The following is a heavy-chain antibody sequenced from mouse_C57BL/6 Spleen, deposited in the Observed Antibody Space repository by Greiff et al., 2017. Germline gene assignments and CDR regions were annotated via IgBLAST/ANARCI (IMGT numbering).Heavy chain of an antibody. CDR1: GYTFTSYW. J-gene: IGHJ1*03. CDR2: IYPGSGST. CDR3: ARFSTTVLWYFDV. D-gene: IGHD1-1*01. Sequence: VQLQQPGAELVKPGASVKMSCKASGYTFTSYWITWVKQRPGQGLEWIGDIYPGSGSTNYNEKFKSKATLTVDPSSSTAYMQLSSLTSEDSAVYYCARFSTTVLWYFDVWGTGTTVTVSS. V-gene: IGHV1-55*01.